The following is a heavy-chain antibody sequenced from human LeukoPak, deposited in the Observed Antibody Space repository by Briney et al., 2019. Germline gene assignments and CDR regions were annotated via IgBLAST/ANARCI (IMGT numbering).Heavy chain of an antibody. J-gene: IGHJ4*02. Sequence: SETLSLTCTVSSGSISSSSYYWGWIRQPPGKGLEWIGRIYYSGSTYYNPSLKSRVTISVDTSKNQFSLKLSSVTAADTAVYYCARQLYSSGWLYYFDYWGQGTLVTVSS. CDR1: SGSISSSSYY. CDR2: IYYSGST. CDR3: ARQLYSSGWLYYFDY. D-gene: IGHD6-19*01. V-gene: IGHV4-39*01.